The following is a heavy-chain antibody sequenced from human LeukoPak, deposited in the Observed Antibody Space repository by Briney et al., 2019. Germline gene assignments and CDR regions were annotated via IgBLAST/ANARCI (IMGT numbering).Heavy chain of an antibody. V-gene: IGHV4-59*01. D-gene: IGHD6-6*01. Sequence: SETLSLTCTVSGGSISSYYWSWIRQPPGKGLEWIGYIYYSGSTNYNPSLKSRVTISVDTSKNQFSLKLSSVTAADTAVYYCAGRGIAARPADYWGQGTLVPVSS. CDR3: AGRGIAARPADY. CDR1: GGSISSYY. CDR2: IYYSGST. J-gene: IGHJ4*02.